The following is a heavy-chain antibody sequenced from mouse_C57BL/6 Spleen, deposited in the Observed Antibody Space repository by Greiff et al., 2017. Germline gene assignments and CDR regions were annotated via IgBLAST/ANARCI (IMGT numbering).Heavy chain of an antibody. CDR1: GFPITSGYY. D-gene: IGHD3-2*02. V-gene: IGHV12-3*01. CDR2: ITHSGET. J-gene: IGHJ3*01. CDR3: AGADSSGYTYAY. Sequence: VKLQESGPGLVKPSQSLFLTCSITGFPITSGYYWIWIRQSPGKPLEWMGYITHSGETFYNPSLQSPISITRETSKNQFFLQLNSVTTEDTAMYYCAGADSSGYTYAYWGQGTLVAVSA.